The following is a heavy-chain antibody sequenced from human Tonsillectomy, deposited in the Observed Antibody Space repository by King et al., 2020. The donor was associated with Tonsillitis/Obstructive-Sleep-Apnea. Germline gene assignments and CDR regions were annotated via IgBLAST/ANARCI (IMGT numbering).Heavy chain of an antibody. J-gene: IGHJ4*02. D-gene: IGHD2-2*02. V-gene: IGHV1-69*09. CDR2: IIPMIGIT. CDR3: ARAQGYCSTSRCYKPFDY. Sequence: QLVQSGAEVKKPGSSVKVSCKASGGTFNSYGITWVRQAPGQGLEWMGRIIPMIGITNYAQKLQDRVTITADKSTSTAYMELNSLRSEDTAVYYCARAQGYCSTSRCYKPFDYWGQGTPVTVSS. CDR1: GGTFNSYG.